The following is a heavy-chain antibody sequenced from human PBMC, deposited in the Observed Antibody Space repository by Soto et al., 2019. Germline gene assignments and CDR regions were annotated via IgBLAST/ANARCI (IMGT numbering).Heavy chain of an antibody. CDR2: INPNSGGT. CDR3: ARGHAAGYCSGGSCYSIFDY. V-gene: IGHV1-2*04. CDR1: GYTFTGYY. Sequence: ASVKVSCKASGYTFTGYYMHWVRQAPGQGLEWMGWINPNSGGTNYAQKFQGWVTMTRDTSISTAYMELSRLRSDDTAVYYCARGHAAGYCSGGSCYSIFDYWGQGTQVTVSS. D-gene: IGHD2-15*01. J-gene: IGHJ4*02.